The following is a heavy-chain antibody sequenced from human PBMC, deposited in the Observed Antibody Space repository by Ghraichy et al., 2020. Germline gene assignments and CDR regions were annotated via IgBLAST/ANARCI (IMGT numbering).Heavy chain of an antibody. D-gene: IGHD6-13*01. J-gene: IGHJ4*02. CDR1: GYTFTGYY. CDR3: ARDFRTMQQLEFDY. Sequence: ASVKVSCKASGYTFTGYYMHWVRQAPGQGLEWMGWINPNSGGTNYAQKFQGRVTMTRDTSISTAYMELSRLRSDDTAVYYCARDFRTMQQLEFDYWGQGTLVTVSS. V-gene: IGHV1-2*02. CDR2: INPNSGGT.